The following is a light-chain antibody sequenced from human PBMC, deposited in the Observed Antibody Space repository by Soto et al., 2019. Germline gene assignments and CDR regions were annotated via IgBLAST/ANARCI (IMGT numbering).Light chain of an antibody. CDR2: EVI. V-gene: IGLV2-14*01. CDR3: NSYTSSNTIYVV. J-gene: IGLJ2*01. Sequence: QSALTQPASVSGSPGQSITISCTGTSSDVGGYDYVSWYQQHPGKAPKLIIYEVINRPSGVSNRFSGSKSGNTDSLTISGLQAEDEADYYGNSYTSSNTIYVVFGGGTKLTVL. CDR1: SSDVGGYDY.